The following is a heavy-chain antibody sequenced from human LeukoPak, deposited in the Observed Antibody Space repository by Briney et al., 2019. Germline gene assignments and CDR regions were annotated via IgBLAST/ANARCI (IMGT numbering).Heavy chain of an antibody. CDR2: ISYDGSNK. Sequence: HPGGSLRLSCAASGFTFSSYGMHWVRQAPGKGLEWVAVISYDGSNKYYADSVKGRFTISRDNSKNTLYLQMNSLRAEDTAVYYCATLTTVTTRILNLDYWGQGTLVTVSS. CDR3: ATLTTVTTRILNLDY. CDR1: GFTFSSYG. J-gene: IGHJ4*02. V-gene: IGHV3-30*03. D-gene: IGHD4-17*01.